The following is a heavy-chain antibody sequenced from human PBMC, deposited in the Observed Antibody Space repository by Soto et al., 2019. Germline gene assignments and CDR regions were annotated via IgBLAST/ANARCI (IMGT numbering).Heavy chain of an antibody. Sequence: SETLSLTCTVSGGSISSYYWSWIRQPPGKGLEWIGYIYYSGSTNYNPSLKSRVTISVDTSKNQFSLKLSSVTAADTAVYYCARHGDLIGFYYYGMDVWGQGTTVTVSS. CDR1: GGSISSYY. J-gene: IGHJ6*02. CDR2: IYYSGST. CDR3: ARHGDLIGFYYYGMDV. V-gene: IGHV4-59*08. D-gene: IGHD3-10*01.